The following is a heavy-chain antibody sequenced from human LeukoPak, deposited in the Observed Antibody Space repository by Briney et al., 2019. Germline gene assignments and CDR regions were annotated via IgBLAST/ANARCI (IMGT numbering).Heavy chain of an antibody. CDR2: IIHSGST. V-gene: IGHV4-34*01. J-gene: IGHJ1*01. CDR3: ARGTKYSSGWYYRDEYFQH. CDR1: GGSFSGYY. Sequence: PSETLSLTCAVYGGSFSGYYWSWIRQPPGKGLEWIGEIIHSGSTNYNPPLKSRVTISVDTSKNQFSLTLSSVTAADTAVYYCARGTKYSSGWYYRDEYFQHWGQGTLVTVSS. D-gene: IGHD6-19*01.